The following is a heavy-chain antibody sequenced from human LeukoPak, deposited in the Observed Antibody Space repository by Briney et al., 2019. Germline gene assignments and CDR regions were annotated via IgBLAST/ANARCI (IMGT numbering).Heavy chain of an antibody. V-gene: IGHV1-8*01. CDR1: GYTFTNND. Sequence: ASVKVSCKASGYTFTNNDINWVRQATGQGIEWMGWVSPDSGDTGYAPNFRGRVTMTTDTSINTAYMELTSLTSEDTAIYYCTSGRAAGDWGQGTMATVSS. CDR2: VSPDSGDT. D-gene: IGHD6-19*01. CDR3: TSGRAAGD. J-gene: IGHJ4*02.